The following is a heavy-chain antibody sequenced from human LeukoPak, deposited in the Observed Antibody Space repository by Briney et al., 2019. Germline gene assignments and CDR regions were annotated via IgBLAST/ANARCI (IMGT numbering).Heavy chain of an antibody. CDR2: INSDGSST. V-gene: IGHV3-74*01. CDR3: ARVWSSGYYYSDWFDP. CDR1: GFTFSSYS. D-gene: IGHD3-22*01. Sequence: GRSLRLSCAASGFTFSSYSMNWVRQAPGKGLVWVSRINSDGSSTSYVDSVKGRFTISRDNAKNTLYLQMNSLRVEDTAVYYCARVWSSGYYYSDWFDPWGQGTLVTVSS. J-gene: IGHJ5*02.